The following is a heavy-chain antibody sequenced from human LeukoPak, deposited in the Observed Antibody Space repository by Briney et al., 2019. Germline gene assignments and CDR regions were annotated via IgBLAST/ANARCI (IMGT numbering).Heavy chain of an antibody. D-gene: IGHD3-10*01. CDR1: GGSISSGGYY. Sequence: SETLSLTCTVSGGSISSGGYYWSWIRQPPGKGLEWIGYIYYSGSTNYNPSLKSRVTISVDTSKNQFSLKLSSVTAADTAVYYCARVVTMVRQGENWFDPWGQGTLVTVSS. CDR3: ARVVTMVRQGENWFDP. CDR2: IYYSGST. V-gene: IGHV4-61*08. J-gene: IGHJ5*02.